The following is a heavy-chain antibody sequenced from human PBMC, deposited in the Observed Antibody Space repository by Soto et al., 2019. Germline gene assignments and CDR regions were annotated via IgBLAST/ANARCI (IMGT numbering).Heavy chain of an antibody. Sequence: PGGSLRLSCAASGFTFDDYAMHWVRQAPGKGLEWVSGISWNSGSIGYADSVKGRFTISRDNAKNSLYLQMNSLRAEDTALYFCAKGHDSSGYPIYYFDYWGQGTLV. CDR2: ISWNSGSI. V-gene: IGHV3-9*01. CDR3: AKGHDSSGYPIYYFDY. J-gene: IGHJ4*02. CDR1: GFTFDDYA. D-gene: IGHD3-22*01.